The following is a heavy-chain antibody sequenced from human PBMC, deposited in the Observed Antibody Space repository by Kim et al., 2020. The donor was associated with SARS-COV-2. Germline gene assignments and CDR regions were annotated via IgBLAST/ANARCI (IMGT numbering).Heavy chain of an antibody. J-gene: IGHJ4*02. CDR3: ARLTPGSGSYLEVGDYFDY. D-gene: IGHD1-26*01. Sequence: SRVTISVDTSKNQFSLKLSSVTAADTAVYYCARLTPGSGSYLEVGDYFDYWGQGTLVTVSS. V-gene: IGHV4-39*01.